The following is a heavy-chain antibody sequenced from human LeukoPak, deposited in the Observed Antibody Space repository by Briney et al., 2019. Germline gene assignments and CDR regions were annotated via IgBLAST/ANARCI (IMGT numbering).Heavy chain of an antibody. V-gene: IGHV4-61*02. CDR1: GASISSGNYY. CDR2: IYTSGST. J-gene: IGHJ3*02. Sequence: PSETLSLTCTVSGASISSGNYYWTWIRQPAGKGLEWIGRIYTSGSTNYNPSLKSRVTMSVDTSKNQFSLKLSSVTAADTAVYYCARDESISAFDIWGQGTMVTVSS. CDR3: ARDESISAFDI.